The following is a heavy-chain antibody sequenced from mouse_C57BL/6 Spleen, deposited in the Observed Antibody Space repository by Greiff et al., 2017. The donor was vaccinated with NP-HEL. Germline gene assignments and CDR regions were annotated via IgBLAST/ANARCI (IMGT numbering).Heavy chain of an antibody. J-gene: IGHJ1*03. CDR1: GFTFTDYY. D-gene: IGHD1-1*01. V-gene: IGHV7-3*01. Sequence: EVKLVESGGGLVQPGGSLSLSCAASGFTFTDYYMSWVRQPPGKALEWLGFIRNKANGYTTEYSASVKGRFTISRDNSQSILYLQMNALRAEDSATYYCARYMDYYGSSFDVWGTGTTVTVSS. CDR3: ARYMDYYGSSFDV. CDR2: IRNKANGYTT.